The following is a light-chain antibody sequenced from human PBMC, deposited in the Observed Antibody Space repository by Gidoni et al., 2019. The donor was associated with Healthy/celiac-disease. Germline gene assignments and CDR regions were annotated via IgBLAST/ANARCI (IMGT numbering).Light chain of an antibody. CDR2: GAS. Sequence: EIVMTQSPATLSVSPGERATLSCRASQSVSSNLAWYQQKPGQAPRLLIYGASTRATGIPARFSGSGSGTEFTLTISSLQSEDFAVYYCQQYNNWPWGFGGGTKVEIK. CDR1: QSVSSN. J-gene: IGKJ4*01. V-gene: IGKV3-15*01. CDR3: QQYNNWPWG.